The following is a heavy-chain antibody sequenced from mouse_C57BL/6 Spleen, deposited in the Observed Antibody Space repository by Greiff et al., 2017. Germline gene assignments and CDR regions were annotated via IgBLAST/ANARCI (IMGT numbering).Heavy chain of an antibody. V-gene: IGHV1-82*01. CDR2: IYPGDGDT. J-gene: IGHJ3*01. D-gene: IGHD1-1*01. Sequence: QVQLQQSGPELVKPGASVKISCKASGYAFSSSWMNWVKQRPGKGLEWIGRIYPGDGDTNYNGKFKGKATLTADKSSSTAYMQLSSLTSGGSAVYFCARDHGIEAWFAYWGQGTLVTVSA. CDR1: GYAFSSSW. CDR3: ARDHGIEAWFAY.